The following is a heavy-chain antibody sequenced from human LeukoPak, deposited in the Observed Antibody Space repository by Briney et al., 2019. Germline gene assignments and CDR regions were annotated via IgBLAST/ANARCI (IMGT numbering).Heavy chain of an antibody. D-gene: IGHD3-10*01. J-gene: IGHJ4*02. Sequence: SETLSLTCTVSGGSIISYYWSWIRQPPGKGLEWIASINYSGSTYYNPSLKSRVTISVDTSENQFSLKLSSVTAADTAVYYCARYVVYGSGKYYFDYWGQGTLVTVSS. CDR3: ARYVVYGSGKYYFDY. CDR2: INYSGST. CDR1: GGSIISYY. V-gene: IGHV4-39*01.